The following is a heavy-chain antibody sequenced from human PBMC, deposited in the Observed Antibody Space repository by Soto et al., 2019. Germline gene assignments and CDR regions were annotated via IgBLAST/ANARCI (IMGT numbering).Heavy chain of an antibody. CDR1: GGSMSTSDYY. J-gene: IGHJ6*02. CDR2: IDYRGSA. V-gene: IGHV4-39*01. D-gene: IGHD4-17*01. CDR3: ALEPVNNYYYKGMDV. Sequence: SETLSLTCTVSGGSMSTSDYYWGWIRQTPGKGLEYIGNIDYRGSASYNPSLESRVTISIDTSKNQFSLKLSSVTAADTAVYYCALEPVNNYYYKGMDVWGQGTTVTVSS.